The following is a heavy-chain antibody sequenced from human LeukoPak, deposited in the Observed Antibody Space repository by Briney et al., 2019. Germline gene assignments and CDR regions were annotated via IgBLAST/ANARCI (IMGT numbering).Heavy chain of an antibody. V-gene: IGHV3-48*01. CDR3: ARDDDYVDY. CDR2: ISGSGTTI. J-gene: IGHJ4*02. D-gene: IGHD3-16*01. Sequence: GGSLRLSCAASGFTFSSSWMSWVRHAPGKGLEWVSHISGSGTTIYYAESVRGRFTISRDNAKNLLYLQMNSLRAEDTAVYYCARDDDYVDYWGQGTLVTVSS. CDR1: GFTFSSSW.